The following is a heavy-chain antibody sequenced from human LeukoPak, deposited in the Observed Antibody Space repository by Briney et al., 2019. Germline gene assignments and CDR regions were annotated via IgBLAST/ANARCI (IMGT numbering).Heavy chain of an antibody. CDR1: DYSFTAYG. J-gene: IGHJ6*03. V-gene: IGHV1-18*01. CDR3: ARGGSGDHQEQLGPPGYYHYMDV. Sequence: GASVKVSCKASDYSFTAYGMGWLRQAPGQGLEWMGWISGHTGTAIYAQNLQGRVTLTADTFTSTVYMEMRSLRSDDTAVYYCARGGSGDHQEQLGPPGYYHYMDVWGTGTTVTVSS. D-gene: IGHD3-10*01. CDR2: ISGHTGTA.